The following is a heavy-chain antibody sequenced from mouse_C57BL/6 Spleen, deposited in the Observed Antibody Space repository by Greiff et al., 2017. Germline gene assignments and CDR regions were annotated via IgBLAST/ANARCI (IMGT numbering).Heavy chain of an antibody. Sequence: DVKLVESGGDLVKPGGSLKLSCAASGFTFSSYGMSWVRQTPDKRLEWVATISSGGSYTYYPDSVKGRVTISRDNAKNTLYLQMSSLKSEDTAMYYCARQGNYYSMDYWGQGTSVTVSS. CDR2: ISSGGSYT. V-gene: IGHV5-6*02. J-gene: IGHJ4*01. CDR1: GFTFSSYG. CDR3: ARQGNYYSMDY.